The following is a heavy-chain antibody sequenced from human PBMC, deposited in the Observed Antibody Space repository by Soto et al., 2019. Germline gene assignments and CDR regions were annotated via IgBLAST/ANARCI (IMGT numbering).Heavy chain of an antibody. CDR2: ISSSGSTI. CDR1: GFTFSDYY. D-gene: IGHD3-10*01. CDR3: ARDVTYYGSGSYLFYMDV. J-gene: IGHJ6*03. V-gene: IGHV3-11*01. Sequence: GGSLRLSCAASGFTFSDYYMSWIRQAPGKGLEWVSYISSSGSTIYSADSVKGRFTISRDNAKNSLYLQVNSLRAEDTAVYYCARDVTYYGSGSYLFYMDVWGKGTTVTVSS.